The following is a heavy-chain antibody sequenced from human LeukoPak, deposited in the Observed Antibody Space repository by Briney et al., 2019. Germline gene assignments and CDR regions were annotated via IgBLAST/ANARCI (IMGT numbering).Heavy chain of an antibody. Sequence: GGSLRLSCAASGFTFSSYWMTWVRQAPGKGLEWVANIKQDASEKYYVDSVKGRFTISRDNAKNSLYLRMNSLRAGDTAVYYCTSGDNYYYYGMDVWGQGTTVTVSS. CDR2: IKQDASEK. CDR1: GFTFSSYW. J-gene: IGHJ6*02. V-gene: IGHV3-7*03. CDR3: TSGDNYYYYGMDV.